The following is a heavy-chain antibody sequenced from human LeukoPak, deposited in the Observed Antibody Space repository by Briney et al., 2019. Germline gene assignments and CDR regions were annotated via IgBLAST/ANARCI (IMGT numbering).Heavy chain of an antibody. CDR2: TYYRSRWYN. CDR1: GDSASSDXAA. J-gene: IGHJ4*02. V-gene: IGHV6-1*01. Sequence: FTCAISGDSASSDXAAWNWIRQSPLRGLEWLGRTYYRSRWYNDYAVSVKSRITINPDTSKNQFSLQLNSVTPEDTAVYYCARGSGGFFDYWGQGTXVTXS. CDR3: ARGSGGFFDY. D-gene: IGHD3-16*01.